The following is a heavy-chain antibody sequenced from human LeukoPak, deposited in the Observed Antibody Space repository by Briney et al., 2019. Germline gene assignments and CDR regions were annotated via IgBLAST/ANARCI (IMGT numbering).Heavy chain of an antibody. Sequence: SVKVSCKASGGTFSSYAISWVRQAPGQGLEWMGGIIPIFGTANYAQKFQGRVTITADESTSTAYMELSSLRSEDTAVYYCARNGDILTGPAWYYYYYMDVWGKGTTVNVSS. CDR1: GGTFSSYA. CDR2: IIPIFGTA. V-gene: IGHV1-69*13. D-gene: IGHD3-9*01. CDR3: ARNGDILTGPAWYYYYYMDV. J-gene: IGHJ6*03.